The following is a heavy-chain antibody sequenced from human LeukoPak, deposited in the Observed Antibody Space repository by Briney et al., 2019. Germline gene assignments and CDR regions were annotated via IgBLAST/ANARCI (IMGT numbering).Heavy chain of an antibody. CDR3: ARGSDMTVVVTPGFDY. J-gene: IGHJ4*02. CDR2: MNPNSGNT. Sequence: ASVKVSCKASGYTFTSYDINWVRQATGQGLEWMGWMNPNSGNTGYAQKFQGRVTMTRNTSISKAYMALSSLRSEDTAVYYCARGSDMTVVVTPGFDYWGQGTLVTVSS. CDR1: GYTFTSYD. V-gene: IGHV1-8*01. D-gene: IGHD4-23*01.